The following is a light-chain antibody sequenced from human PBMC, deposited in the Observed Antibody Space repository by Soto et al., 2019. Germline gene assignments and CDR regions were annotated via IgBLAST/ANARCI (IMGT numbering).Light chain of an antibody. CDR2: KAS. CDR3: QQYNSYWT. J-gene: IGKJ1*01. Sequence: DIHMTHSPSTLSASVVDRVIITFRASQSISSWLAWYQQKPGKAPKLLIYKASSLESGVPSRFSGSGSGTEFTLTITSLQPEDIAMYYCQQYNSYWTFGQGTKVDIK. V-gene: IGKV1-5*03. CDR1: QSISSW.